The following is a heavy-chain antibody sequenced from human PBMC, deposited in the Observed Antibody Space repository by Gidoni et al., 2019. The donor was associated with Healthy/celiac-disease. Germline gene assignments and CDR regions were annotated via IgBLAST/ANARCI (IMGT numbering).Heavy chain of an antibody. CDR1: GFTVISNY. CDR3: ARDLVAVDGWRGAY. J-gene: IGHJ4*02. Sequence: EVQLVESGGGLIPPGGSLRLSCAASGFTVISNYMRWVPQAPGKGLEWVSVIYSGGSTYYADSVKGRFTISRDNSKNTLYLQMNSLRAEDTAVYYCARDLVAVDGWRGAYWGQGTLVTVSS. D-gene: IGHD6-19*01. V-gene: IGHV3-53*01. CDR2: IYSGGST.